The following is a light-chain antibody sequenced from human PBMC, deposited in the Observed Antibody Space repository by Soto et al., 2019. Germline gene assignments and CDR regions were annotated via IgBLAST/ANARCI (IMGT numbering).Light chain of an antibody. Sequence: EIVLTQSPGTLSLSPGESATVSCRASQTVTSDYLAWYQQKPGQAPRLLIYGASTRAAGIPDRFSGSGSGTDFTLTISRLEPEDFAVYHCQQYGSSSSWTFGQGTKVDIK. V-gene: IGKV3-20*01. CDR1: QTVTSDY. CDR3: QQYGSSSSWT. J-gene: IGKJ1*01. CDR2: GAS.